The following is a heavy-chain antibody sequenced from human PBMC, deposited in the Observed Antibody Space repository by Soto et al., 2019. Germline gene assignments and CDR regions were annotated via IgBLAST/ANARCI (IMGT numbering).Heavy chain of an antibody. D-gene: IGHD4-17*01. CDR2: IWYDGSNK. J-gene: IGHJ3*02. CDR3: ARGLGGYYESAFDI. CDR1: GFTFSSYG. V-gene: IGHV3-33*01. Sequence: QVQLVESGGGVVQPGRSLRLSCAASGFTFSSYGMHWVRQAPGKGLEWVAVIWYDGSNKYYADSVKGRFTISRDNSKNTLYLQMNSLRAEDTAVYYCARGLGGYYESAFDIWGQGTMVTVSS.